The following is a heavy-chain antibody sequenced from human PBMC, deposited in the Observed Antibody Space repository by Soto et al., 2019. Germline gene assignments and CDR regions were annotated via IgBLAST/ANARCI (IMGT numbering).Heavy chain of an antibody. V-gene: IGHV2-5*02. D-gene: IGHD3-9*01. Sequence: QITLKESGPTLVRPTQTLTLTCAFSGFSLSTSGVGVGWIRQPPGKALEWLAVIYWDDSKHYSPSLRSRLTITNDTSKNHVVLTMTNMDPMDTGTCYCAHKGPEDWPLDYWGQGTLVTVSS. CDR1: GFSLSTSGVG. J-gene: IGHJ4*02. CDR2: IYWDDSK. CDR3: AHKGPEDWPLDY.